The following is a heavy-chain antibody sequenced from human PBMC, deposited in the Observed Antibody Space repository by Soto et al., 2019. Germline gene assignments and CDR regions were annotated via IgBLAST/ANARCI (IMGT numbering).Heavy chain of an antibody. J-gene: IGHJ4*02. CDR3: AHRLSRPPASGSGSWGPYYFDY. V-gene: IGHV2-5*02. CDR1: GFSLSTSGIG. D-gene: IGHD3-10*01. CDR2: IYWDDDK. Sequence: QITLKESGPTLVKPTQTLTLTCTFSGFSLSTSGIGVGWIRQPPGKALEWLALIYWDDDKRYSPSLKSRLTITTETSKNQVVLTVTNMDPVDTATYFCAHRLSRPPASGSGSWGPYYFDYWGQGTLVTVSS.